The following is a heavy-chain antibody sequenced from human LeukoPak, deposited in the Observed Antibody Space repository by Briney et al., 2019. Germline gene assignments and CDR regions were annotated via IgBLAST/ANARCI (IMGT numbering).Heavy chain of an antibody. D-gene: IGHD3-9*01. CDR3: ASPGYDILTPLDY. Sequence: GGSLRLSCAASGFTFSSYAMSWVRQAPGKGLEGFSAISGSGGSTYYADSVKGRFTISRDNSKNTLYLQMNSLRAEDTAVYYCASPGYDILTPLDYWGQGTLVTVSS. CDR2: ISGSGGST. V-gene: IGHV3-23*01. CDR1: GFTFSSYA. J-gene: IGHJ4*02.